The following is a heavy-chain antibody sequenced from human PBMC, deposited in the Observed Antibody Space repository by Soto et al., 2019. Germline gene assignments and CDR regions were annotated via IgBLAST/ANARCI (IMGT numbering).Heavy chain of an antibody. J-gene: IGHJ4*02. CDR1: GFTFSSYA. D-gene: IGHD3-10*01. CDR2: ISYDGSNK. V-gene: IGHV3-30-3*01. Sequence: QVQLVESGGGVVQPGRSLRLSCAASGFTFSSYAMHWVRQAPGKGLEWVAVISYDGSNKYYADSVKGRFTISRDNSKNTLYLQMNSLRAEDTAVYYCARDTHRGVITGVDYWGQGTLVTASS. CDR3: ARDTHRGVITGVDY.